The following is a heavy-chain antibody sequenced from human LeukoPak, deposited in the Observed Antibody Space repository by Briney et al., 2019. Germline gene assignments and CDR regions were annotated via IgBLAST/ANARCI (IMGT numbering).Heavy chain of an antibody. D-gene: IGHD2-15*01. CDR3: ARRYCSGGSCYSDRGAFDI. J-gene: IGHJ3*02. CDR2: VYTSGST. V-gene: IGHV4-61*09. CDR1: GGSISSSSYY. Sequence: PSETLSLTCTVSGGSISSSSYYWRWIRQPAGKGLEWIGHVYTSGSTNYNPSLKSRVTISVDTSKNQFSLMLRSVTAADTAVYYCARRYCSGGSCYSDRGAFDIWGQGTMVTVSS.